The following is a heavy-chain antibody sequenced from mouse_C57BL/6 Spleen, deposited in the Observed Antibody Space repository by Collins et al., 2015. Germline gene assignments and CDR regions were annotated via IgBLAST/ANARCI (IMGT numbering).Heavy chain of an antibody. CDR2: INPNNGGT. Sequence: MHWVKQSHGKSLEWIGYINPNNGGTSYNQKFKGKATLTVNKSSSTAYMELRSLTSEDSAVYYCARGRFAYWGQGTLVTVSA. CDR3: ARGRFAY. V-gene: IGHV1-22*01. J-gene: IGHJ3*01.